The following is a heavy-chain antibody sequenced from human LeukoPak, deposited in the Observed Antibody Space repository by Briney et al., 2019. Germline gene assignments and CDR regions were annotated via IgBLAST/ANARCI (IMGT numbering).Heavy chain of an antibody. CDR2: IYYSGST. Sequence: SETLSLTCTVSGGSISSSSYYWGWIRQPPGKGLEWIGSIYYSGSTYYNPSLKSRVTISVDTSKNQFSLKLSSVTAADTAVYYCARLGEHYDSSGYYDYWGQGTLVTVSS. D-gene: IGHD3-22*01. J-gene: IGHJ4*02. CDR1: GGSISSSSYY. CDR3: ARLGEHYDSSGYYDY. V-gene: IGHV4-39*07.